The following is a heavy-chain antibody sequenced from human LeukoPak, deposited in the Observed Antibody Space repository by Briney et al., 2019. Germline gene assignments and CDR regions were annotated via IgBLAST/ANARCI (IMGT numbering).Heavy chain of an antibody. Sequence: SETLSLACAVYGGSFSGYYWSWIRQPPGKGLEWIGYIYYSGSTNYNPSLKSRVTISVDTSKNQFSLKLSSVTAADTAVYYCARDIQAYSGGWYHWFDPWGQGTLVTVSS. CDR3: ARDIQAYSGGWYHWFDP. V-gene: IGHV4-59*01. CDR1: GGSFSGYY. CDR2: IYYSGST. J-gene: IGHJ5*02. D-gene: IGHD6-19*01.